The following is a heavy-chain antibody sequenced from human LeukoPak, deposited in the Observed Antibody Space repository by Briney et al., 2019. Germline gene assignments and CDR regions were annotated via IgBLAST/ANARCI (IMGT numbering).Heavy chain of an antibody. V-gene: IGHV3-7*01. J-gene: IGHJ4*02. CDR2: IKQDGSEK. CDR1: GFTFSSYW. D-gene: IGHD5-18*01. CDR3: ARDGVQLWYYFDY. Sequence: GGSLRLSCAASGFTFSSYWMSWVRQAPGKGLEWVANIKQDGSEKYYVDSVKGRFTISRDNAKNSLYLQMDSLRVEDTAVYYCARDGVQLWYYFDYWGQGTLVTVSS.